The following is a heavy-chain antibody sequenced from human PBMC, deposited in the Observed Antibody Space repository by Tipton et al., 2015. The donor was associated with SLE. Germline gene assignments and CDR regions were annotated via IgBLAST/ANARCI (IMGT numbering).Heavy chain of an antibody. V-gene: IGHV3-74*01. J-gene: IGHJ2*01. CDR3: VRDLRPRGSSSSPDWYFDL. CDR1: GFTFSSYW. D-gene: IGHD6-13*01. CDR2: ISPDGSST. Sequence: GSLRLSCAASGFTFSSYWMHWVRQVPGKGLVWVSHISPDGSSTAYADSVKGRFTISRDSAKNTLYLQTNSLRAEDTAVYYCVRDLRPRGSSSSPDWYFDLWGRGTLVSVSS.